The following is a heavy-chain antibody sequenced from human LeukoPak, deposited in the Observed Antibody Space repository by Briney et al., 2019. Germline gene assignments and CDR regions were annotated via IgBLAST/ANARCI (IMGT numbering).Heavy chain of an antibody. Sequence: GSLRLPCAASGFTLSSYAMSWVHQAPGKGLEWVSAISDTGNTYHADSVKGRFTISRDSSKNTLFLQMNRLRPEDAAVYYCAKAPVTTCRGAFCYPFDYWGLGTLVTVSS. CDR1: GFTLSSYA. CDR3: AKAPVTTCRGAFCYPFDY. CDR2: ISDTGNT. J-gene: IGHJ4*02. V-gene: IGHV3-23*01. D-gene: IGHD2-15*01.